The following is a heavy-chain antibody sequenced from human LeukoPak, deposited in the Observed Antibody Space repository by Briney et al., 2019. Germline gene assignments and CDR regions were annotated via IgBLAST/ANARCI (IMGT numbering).Heavy chain of an antibody. D-gene: IGHD1-14*01. CDR1: GYTFTSYD. Sequence: ASVKVSCKTSGYTFTSYDINWVRQATGQGLEWMGWMSPNSGNTGYAQKFQGRVTITADKSTSTAYMELSSLRSEDTAVYYCARGDRRAGGYYYYMDVWGKGTTVTVSS. J-gene: IGHJ6*03. V-gene: IGHV1-8*03. CDR2: MSPNSGNT. CDR3: ARGDRRAGGYYYYMDV.